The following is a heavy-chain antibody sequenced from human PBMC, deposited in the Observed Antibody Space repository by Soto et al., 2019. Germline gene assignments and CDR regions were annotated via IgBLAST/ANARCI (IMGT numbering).Heavy chain of an antibody. Sequence: GGSLRLSCAASGFTINNYWMSWVRQAPGKGLEWVANIKEDGSEKLYVDSVKGRFTVSRDNAKNSLYLQMNSLRAEDTAVYFCARDSFNVDFRISSWGHWGQGTLVTVSS. D-gene: IGHD6-6*01. CDR3: ARDSFNVDFRISSWGH. V-gene: IGHV3-7*01. CDR2: IKEDGSEK. CDR1: GFTINNYW. J-gene: IGHJ4*02.